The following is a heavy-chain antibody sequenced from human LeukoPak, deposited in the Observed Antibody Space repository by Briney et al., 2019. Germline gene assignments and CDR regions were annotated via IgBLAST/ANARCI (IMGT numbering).Heavy chain of an antibody. CDR1: GGSISSSSYY. V-gene: IGHV4-39*07. CDR2: IHYSGST. Sequence: SEALSLTCTVSGGSISSSSYYWAWIRQPPGKGLEWIGSIHYSGSTYYNPSLQSRVTISVDTSKNQFSLSLDSVTAADTAVYYCARGLASGYPPIPFDYWGQGTLVTVSS. CDR3: ARGLASGYPPIPFDY. D-gene: IGHD3-3*01. J-gene: IGHJ4*02.